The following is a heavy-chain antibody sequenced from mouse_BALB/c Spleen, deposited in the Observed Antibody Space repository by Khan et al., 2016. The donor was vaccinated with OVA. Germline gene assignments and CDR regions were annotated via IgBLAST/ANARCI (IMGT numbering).Heavy chain of an antibody. CDR2: IWAGGST. J-gene: IGHJ3*01. CDR1: GFSLSNYG. Sequence: QVQLKQSGPGLVAPSQTLSITCTVSGFSLSNYGVHWVRQPPGKGLEWLGVIWAGGSTNHNSALMSRLSISKDDSKSQVFLKMNRLQTDDTAMYYCGRAFYNGAWFAYWGQGTLVTVSA. D-gene: IGHD1-3*01. CDR3: GRAFYNGAWFAY. V-gene: IGHV2-9*02.